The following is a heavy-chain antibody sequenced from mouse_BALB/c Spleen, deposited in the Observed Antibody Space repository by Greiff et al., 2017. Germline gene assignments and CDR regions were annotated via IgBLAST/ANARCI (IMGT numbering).Heavy chain of an antibody. CDR3: AREASAMDY. J-gene: IGHJ4*01. V-gene: IGHV5-6-3*01. Sequence: EVKLVESGGGLVQPGGSLKLSCAASGFTFSSYGMSWVRQTPDKRLEWVATINSNGGSTYYPDSVKGRFTISRDNAKNTLYLQMSSLKSEDTAMYYCAREASAMDYWGQGTSVTVSS. CDR1: GFTFSSYG. CDR2: INSNGGST.